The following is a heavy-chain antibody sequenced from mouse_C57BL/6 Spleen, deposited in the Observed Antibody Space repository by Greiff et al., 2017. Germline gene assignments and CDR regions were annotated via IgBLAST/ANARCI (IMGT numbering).Heavy chain of an antibody. Sequence: EVKLMESVAELVRPGASVKLSCTASGFNIKNTYMHWVKQRPEQGLEWIGRIDPANGNTKYAPKFQGKATITADTSSNTAYLQRSRLTSEDAVVYYCARGDSSGYGYWGQGTTLTVSS. CDR2: IDPANGNT. CDR1: GFNIKNTY. D-gene: IGHD3-2*02. J-gene: IGHJ2*01. V-gene: IGHV14-3*01. CDR3: ARGDSSGYGY.